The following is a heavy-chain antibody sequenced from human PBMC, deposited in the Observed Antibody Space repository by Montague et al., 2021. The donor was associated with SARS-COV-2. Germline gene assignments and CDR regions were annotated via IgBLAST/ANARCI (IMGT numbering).Heavy chain of an antibody. CDR2: VFLNKDT. V-gene: IGHV4-59*08. J-gene: IGHJ4*02. CDR1: VSWDSGSD. Sequence: SETLSLTCTRLVSWDSGSDRRCTRLNSGNHPDSFAVVFLNKDTNFNPSLKSRVAISVDTSKNQFSLRLTSVTAADTAVFYCVRHPHYDGLNGPPDFWGQVTLVTVSS. CDR3: VRHPHYDGLNGPPDF. D-gene: IGHD3-9*01.